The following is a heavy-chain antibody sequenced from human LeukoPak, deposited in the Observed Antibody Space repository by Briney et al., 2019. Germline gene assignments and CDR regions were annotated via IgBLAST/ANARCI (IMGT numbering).Heavy chain of an antibody. Sequence: SVKVSCKASGGTFSSYAISWVRQAPGQGLEWMGRIIPILGIANYAQKFQGRVTITADKSTSTAYMELSSLRSEDTAVYYCAREVGQLERRGMSPLCYWGQGTLVTVSS. CDR2: IIPILGIA. CDR1: GGTFSSYA. CDR3: AREVGQLERRGMSPLCY. J-gene: IGHJ4*02. V-gene: IGHV1-69*04. D-gene: IGHD1-1*01.